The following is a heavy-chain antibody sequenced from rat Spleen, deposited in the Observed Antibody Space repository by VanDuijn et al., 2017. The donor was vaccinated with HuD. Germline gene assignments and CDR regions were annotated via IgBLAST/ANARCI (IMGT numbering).Heavy chain of an antibody. CDR1: GFALTNYG. CDR2: ISYDGSST. J-gene: IGHJ2*01. Sequence: VQLKESGPGLVQPSQTLSLTCTVSGFALTNYGVSWVRQPPGKGLEWVASISYDGSSTYYRDSVKGRFTISRDNAKSTLYLQMDSLRSEDTATYYCTTEAIAAEGPFDYWGQGVMVTVSS. CDR3: TTEAIAAEGPFDY. D-gene: IGHD1-2*01. V-gene: IGHV5-29*01.